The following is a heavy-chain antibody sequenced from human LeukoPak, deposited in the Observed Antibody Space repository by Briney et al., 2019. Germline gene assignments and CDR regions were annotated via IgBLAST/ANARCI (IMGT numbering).Heavy chain of an antibody. CDR3: AKDRGYSSGWFDY. Sequence: GRSLRLSCAASGFTFSSYAMHWVRQAPGKGLEWVALISYDGSNKYYADSVKGRFTISRDNSKNTLYLQMNSLRAEDTAVYYCAKDRGYSSGWFDYWGQGTLVTVSS. D-gene: IGHD6-19*01. CDR1: GFTFSSYA. V-gene: IGHV3-30*04. J-gene: IGHJ4*02. CDR2: ISYDGSNK.